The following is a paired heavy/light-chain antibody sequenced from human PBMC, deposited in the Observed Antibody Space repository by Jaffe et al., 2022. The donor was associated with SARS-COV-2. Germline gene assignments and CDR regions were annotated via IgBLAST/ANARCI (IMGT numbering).Heavy chain of an antibody. CDR3: TATRRGDTYGYRRDFDS. CDR2: IKRKNDGGTT. J-gene: IGHJ4*02. CDR1: GFTFSNAW. V-gene: IGHV3-15*01. Sequence: EVQLVESGGGLVKPGGSLRLSCAASGFTFSNAWMNWVRQAPGKGLEWVGRIKRKNDGGTTDYAAPVKDRFTISRDDSKNMLFLQMNSLITEDTALYFCTATRRGDTYGYRRDFDSWGQGTLVTVSS. D-gene: IGHD5-18*01.
Light chain of an antibody. CDR2: AAS. CDR3: QQSYSTPFT. Sequence: DIQMTQSPSSLSASVGDRVTIPCRASQNINIYLNWYQQKPGKAPTVLIYAASNLQSGVPSRFGGSGSGTDFTLTISSLQPEDFATYYCQQSYSTPFTFGPGTKVDIK. V-gene: IGKV1-39*01. CDR1: QNINIY. J-gene: IGKJ3*01.